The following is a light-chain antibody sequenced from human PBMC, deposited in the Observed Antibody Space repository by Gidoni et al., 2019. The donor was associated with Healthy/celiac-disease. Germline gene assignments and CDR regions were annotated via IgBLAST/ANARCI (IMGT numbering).Light chain of an antibody. V-gene: IGKV3-20*01. J-gene: IGKJ1*01. CDR2: GAS. Sequence: EIVCTQSPGTLSLSPGARATPTRSASLSVSSNYLAWYQQKPGQAPRLLIYGASSRATGIPDRFSGSGSGTDFTLTISRLEPEDFAVYYCQQYGSSPWTFGQGTKVEIK. CDR1: LSVSSNY. CDR3: QQYGSSPWT.